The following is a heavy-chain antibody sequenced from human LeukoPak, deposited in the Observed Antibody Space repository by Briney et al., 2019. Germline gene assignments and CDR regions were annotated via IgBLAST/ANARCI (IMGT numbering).Heavy chain of an antibody. CDR2: INPNSGDT. V-gene: IGHV1-2*02. D-gene: IGHD1-26*01. CDR1: GYTFTGYY. J-gene: IGHJ4*02. Sequence: ASVTVSCKASGYTFTGYYIHWVRQAPGQGLEWMGWINPNSGDTKYAQRFQGRVTMTRDTSIVTASMYLSRLRFDDTAVYYCARAGSGRHLDYWGQGTLVTVSS. CDR3: ARAGSGRHLDY.